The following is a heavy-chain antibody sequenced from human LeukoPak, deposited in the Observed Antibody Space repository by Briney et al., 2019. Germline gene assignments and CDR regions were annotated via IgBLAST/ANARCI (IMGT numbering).Heavy chain of an antibody. CDR3: AKGITGTGSYSVADH. CDR2: IRYDGSNK. Sequence: GGSLRLSCAASGFTFSSYGMHWVRQAPGKGLEWVAFIRYDGSNKYYADSVKGRFTISRDNSKNTLYLQMNSLRAEDTAVYYCAKGITGTGSYSVADHWGQGILVTVSS. D-gene: IGHD1-26*01. J-gene: IGHJ4*02. CDR1: GFTFSSYG. V-gene: IGHV3-30*02.